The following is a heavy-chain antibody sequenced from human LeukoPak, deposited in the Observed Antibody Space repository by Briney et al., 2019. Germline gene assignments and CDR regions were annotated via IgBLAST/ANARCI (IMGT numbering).Heavy chain of an antibody. J-gene: IGHJ5*02. CDR2: INHSGST. Sequence: SETLSLTCAVYGGSFSGYYWSWIRQPPGKGLEWIGEINHSGSTNYNPSLKSRVTISVDTSKNQFSLKLSSVTAADTAVYYCARGGSRSFTMVRRVWFDPWGQGTLVTVSS. V-gene: IGHV4-34*01. D-gene: IGHD3-10*01. CDR1: GGSFSGYY. CDR3: ARGGSRSFTMVRRVWFDP.